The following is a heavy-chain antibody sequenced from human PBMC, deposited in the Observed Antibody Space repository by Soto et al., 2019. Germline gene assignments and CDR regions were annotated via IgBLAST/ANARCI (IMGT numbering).Heavy chain of an antibody. CDR2: IYYSGST. J-gene: IGHJ5*02. CDR3: AREPVGATTGGNWFDP. D-gene: IGHD1-26*01. Sequence: PXATLSLTFTVSGGSVSSGSYYWSWIRQPPGKGLEWIGYIYYSGSTNYNPSLKSRVTISVDTSKNQFSLKLSSVTAAGTAVYYCAREPVGATTGGNWFDPWGQGTLVTVSS. V-gene: IGHV4-61*01. CDR1: GGSVSSGSYY.